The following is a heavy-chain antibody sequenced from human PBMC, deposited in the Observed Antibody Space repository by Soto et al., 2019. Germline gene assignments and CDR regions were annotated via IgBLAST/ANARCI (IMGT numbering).Heavy chain of an antibody. J-gene: IGHJ4*02. CDR3: ARVDDY. CDR2: INHKGST. V-gene: IGHV4-34*01. CDR1: GGTVSGYY. Sequence: SETLSLTCAVYGGTVSGYYWSWIRQSPGKGLEWIGEINHKGSTKYNPSLKSRVTISVDRSKNQFSLSLSSVTAADTAVYYCARVDDYWSQGTLVTVSS.